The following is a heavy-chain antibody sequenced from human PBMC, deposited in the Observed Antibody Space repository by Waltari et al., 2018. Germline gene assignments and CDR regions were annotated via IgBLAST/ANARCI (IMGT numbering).Heavy chain of an antibody. CDR1: GGSFSGYY. Sequence: QVQLQQWGAGLLKPSETLSLTCGVYGGSFSGYYWSWIRQPPGKGLEWIGEINQSGSTNYNPSLKSRVSMSVDTSKNQFSLKLSSVTAADTAVYYCARGSVRCSVGSCHLTWFDPWGQGTLVTVSS. J-gene: IGHJ5*02. V-gene: IGHV4-34*01. D-gene: IGHD2-15*01. CDR2: INQSGST. CDR3: ARGSVRCSVGSCHLTWFDP.